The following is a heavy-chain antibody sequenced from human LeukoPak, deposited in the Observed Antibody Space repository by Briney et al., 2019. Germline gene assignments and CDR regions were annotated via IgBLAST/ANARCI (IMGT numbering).Heavy chain of an antibody. CDR3: AKDASVATITVGVVNAFDI. CDR2: ISGSGGST. V-gene: IGHV3-23*01. Sequence: GGSLRLSCAASGFTFSSYAMSWVRQAPGKGLEWVSAISGSGGSTYYADSVKGRFTISRDNSKNTLYLQMNSLRAEDTAVYYCAKDASVATITVGVVNAFDIWGQGTMVTVSS. D-gene: IGHD5-12*01. J-gene: IGHJ3*02. CDR1: GFTFSSYA.